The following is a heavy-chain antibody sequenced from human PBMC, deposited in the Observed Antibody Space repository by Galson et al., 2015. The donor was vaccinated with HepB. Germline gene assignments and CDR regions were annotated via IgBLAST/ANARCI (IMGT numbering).Heavy chain of an antibody. V-gene: IGHV3-23*01. CDR3: AKGVTGYCSSTSCYAVDY. D-gene: IGHD2-2*03. CDR2: ISGSGGGT. Sequence: SLRLSCAASEFTFSTYVMIWVRQAPGKGLEWVSAISGSGGGTYYADSVKGRFTISRDNSKNTLYLQMDSLRAEDTAVYYCAKGVTGYCSSTSCYAVDYWGQGTLVTVSS. J-gene: IGHJ4*02. CDR1: EFTFSTYV.